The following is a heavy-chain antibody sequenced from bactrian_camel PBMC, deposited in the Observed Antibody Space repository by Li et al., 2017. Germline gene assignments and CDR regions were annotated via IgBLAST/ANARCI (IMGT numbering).Heavy chain of an antibody. V-gene: IGHV3S40*01. CDR1: GFTFNNVD. CDR3: TQGIYYAPIGDIHRHQ. J-gene: IGHJ4*01. D-gene: IGHD1*01. Sequence: VQLVESGGGLVQPGGSLRLSCAASGFTFNNVDMSWVRQAPGKGLEWVSNINSGGGSTYYLDSVKGRFTISRDNNKNTLYLQLNSLRTEDTAMCFCTQGIYYAPIGDIHRHQRGQGTQVTVS. CDR2: INSGGGST.